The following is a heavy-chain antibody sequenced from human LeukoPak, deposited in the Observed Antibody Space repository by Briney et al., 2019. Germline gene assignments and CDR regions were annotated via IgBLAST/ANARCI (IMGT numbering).Heavy chain of an antibody. J-gene: IGHJ4*02. CDR3: ARETYSYGSPFDY. Sequence: GGSLRLSCAASGFTFSSYWMSWVRQAPGKGLEWVANIKQDGSEKYYVDSVKGRSTISRDNAKNSLYLQMNSLRAEDTAVYYCARETYSYGSPFDYWGQGTLVTVSS. CDR2: IKQDGSEK. V-gene: IGHV3-7*05. CDR1: GFTFSSYW. D-gene: IGHD5-18*01.